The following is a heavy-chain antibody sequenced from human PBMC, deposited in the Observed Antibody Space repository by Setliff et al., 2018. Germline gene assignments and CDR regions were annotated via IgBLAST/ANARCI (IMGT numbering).Heavy chain of an antibody. Sequence: SETLSLTCAVYGGSFSAYYWSWIRQPPGKGLEWIGEINHSGSTIYNPSLKSRVTISVDTSKNQFSLMLNSVTAADTAVYYCARALLWFGEGMDVWGKGTTVTVSS. CDR2: INHSGST. D-gene: IGHD3-10*01. V-gene: IGHV4-34*01. CDR3: ARALLWFGEGMDV. J-gene: IGHJ6*03. CDR1: GGSFSAYY.